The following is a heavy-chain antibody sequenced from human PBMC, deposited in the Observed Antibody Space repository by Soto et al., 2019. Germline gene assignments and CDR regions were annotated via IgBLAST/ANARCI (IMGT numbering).Heavy chain of an antibody. V-gene: IGHV3-23*01. D-gene: IGHD6-13*01. Sequence: GGSLRLSCAASGFTFSSYAMSWVRQAPGKGLEWVEAISGSGGSTYNADSVKCRFTISRANSKNKLYLQMNRVRAEDTAVYFCSKDYDSRSWYYFDYWGQGTLVTVSS. J-gene: IGHJ4*02. CDR3: SKDYDSRSWYYFDY. CDR2: ISGSGGST. CDR1: GFTFSSYA.